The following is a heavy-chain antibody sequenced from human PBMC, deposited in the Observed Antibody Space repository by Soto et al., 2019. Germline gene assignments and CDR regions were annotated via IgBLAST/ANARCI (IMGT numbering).Heavy chain of an antibody. Sequence: GSLRLSCAASGFTFSSYGMHWVRQAPGKGLEWVAVIWYDGSNKYYADSVKGRFTISRDNAKNSLYLQMNSLRAEDTAVYYCAREIPSYDFWSGYPTVGMDVWGQGTTVTVSS. J-gene: IGHJ6*02. V-gene: IGHV3-33*01. CDR1: GFTFSSYG. D-gene: IGHD3-3*01. CDR3: AREIPSYDFWSGYPTVGMDV. CDR2: IWYDGSNK.